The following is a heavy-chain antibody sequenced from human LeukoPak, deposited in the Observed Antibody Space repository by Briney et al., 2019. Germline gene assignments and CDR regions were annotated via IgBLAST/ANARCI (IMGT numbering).Heavy chain of an antibody. V-gene: IGHV3-13*01. CDR1: GFSFSSYH. J-gene: IGHJ4*02. CDR3: AVTMVRGVIPGY. D-gene: IGHD3-10*01. Sequence: GGSLRLSCAASGFSFSSYHMHWLPQGTGKGREWVSAITSAGDTYEPGSEKGRFSISRENAKNSLYLRMNSVRAGDTAVYYWAVTMVRGVIPGYWGQGTLVTVSS. CDR2: ITSAGDT.